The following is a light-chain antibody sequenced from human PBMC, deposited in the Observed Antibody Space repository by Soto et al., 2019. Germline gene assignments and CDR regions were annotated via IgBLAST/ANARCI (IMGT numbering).Light chain of an antibody. CDR1: QSVDSRY. CDR2: AVS. CDR3: QQYGSSPRYS. V-gene: IGKV3-20*01. J-gene: IGKJ2*03. Sequence: DIVLTQSPGTLSLSPGERATLSCRASQSVDSRYLAWYQQKPGQAPRLVIHAVSRRATGIPDRFSGSGSGTDFTLTISRLEPEDFAEYYCQQYGSSPRYSFGQGNKLEIK.